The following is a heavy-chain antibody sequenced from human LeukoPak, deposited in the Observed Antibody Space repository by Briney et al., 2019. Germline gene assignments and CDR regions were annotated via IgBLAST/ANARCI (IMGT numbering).Heavy chain of an antibody. D-gene: IGHD2-2*01. J-gene: IGHJ4*02. CDR1: GGTFSSYA. CDR3: ARDMIRHCSSTSCYLNY. V-gene: IGHV1-69*13. CDR2: IIPIFGTA. Sequence: SVKVSCKASGGTFSSYAISWVRQAPGQGLEWMGRIIPIFGTANYAQKFQGRVTITADESTSTAYMELSSLRSEDTAVYYCARDMIRHCSSTSCYLNYWGQGTLVTVSS.